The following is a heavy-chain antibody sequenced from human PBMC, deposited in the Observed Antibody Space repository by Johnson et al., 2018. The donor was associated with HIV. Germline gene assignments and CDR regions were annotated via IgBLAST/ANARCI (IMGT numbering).Heavy chain of an antibody. CDR2: ISLDGSNK. CDR1: RLTVSSNY. D-gene: IGHD6-19*01. Sequence: QVQLVESGGGLVQPGGSLRLSCAASRLTVSSNYMSWVRQAPGKGLEWVSVISLDGSNKYYADSVKGRFIISRGNAKNSLYLQMNSLRAGDTAVYYCVRGLYSSAWYFGDLDAFDVWGQGTMVTVSS. V-gene: IGHV3-30*03. J-gene: IGHJ3*01. CDR3: VRGLYSSAWYFGDLDAFDV.